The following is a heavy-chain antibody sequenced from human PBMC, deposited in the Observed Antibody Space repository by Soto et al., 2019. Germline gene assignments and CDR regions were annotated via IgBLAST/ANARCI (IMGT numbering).Heavy chain of an antibody. CDR2: ISHSGST. V-gene: IGHV4-30-2*02. J-gene: IGHJ4*02. Sequence: SETLSLTCVGSGGSISSGGYSWSWIRQPPGKGLEWIGYISHSGSTYYKPSLKSRVTISIDTSKNQFSLKLSSVTAADTAVYYCARRWGTYFDFWGQGTLVTVS. CDR3: ARRWGTYFDF. CDR1: GGSISSGGYS. D-gene: IGHD7-27*01.